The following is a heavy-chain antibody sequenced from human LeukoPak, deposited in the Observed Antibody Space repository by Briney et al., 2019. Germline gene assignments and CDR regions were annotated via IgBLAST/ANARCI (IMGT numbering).Heavy chain of an antibody. CDR2: VHYSGST. V-gene: IGHV4-59*08. D-gene: IGHD6-19*01. Sequence: SETLSLTCTVSGGSISNYYWSWMWQSPGEGLEWIGYVHYSGSTNYNPSLKSRVTVSVDMSQNQFSLKLNSVTAADTAVYFCARHSGFLTLYYSGLDVWGQGTTVTVSS. CDR1: GGSISNYY. J-gene: IGHJ6*02. CDR3: ARHSGFLTLYYSGLDV.